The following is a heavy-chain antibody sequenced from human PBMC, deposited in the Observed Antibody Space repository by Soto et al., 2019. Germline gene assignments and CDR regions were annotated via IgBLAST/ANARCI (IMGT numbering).Heavy chain of an antibody. CDR2: IWYDGSNK. CDR3: AREKTTVDTADPSSAVYYYYGMDV. V-gene: IGHV3-33*01. Sequence: GGSLRLSCAASGFTFSSYGMHWVRQAPGKGLEWVAVIWYDGSNKYYADSVKGRFTISRDNSKNTLYLQMNSLRAEDTAAYYCAREKTTVDTADPSSAVYYYYGMDVWGQGTTVTVSS. J-gene: IGHJ6*02. D-gene: IGHD5-18*01. CDR1: GFTFSSYG.